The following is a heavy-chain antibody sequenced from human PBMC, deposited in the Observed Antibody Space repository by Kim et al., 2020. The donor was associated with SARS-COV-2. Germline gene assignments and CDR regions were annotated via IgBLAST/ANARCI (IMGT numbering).Heavy chain of an antibody. Sequence: NYAQKFQGRVTITADESTSTAYMELSSLRSEDTAVYYCARDRVPTGYLDYWGQGTLVTVSS. V-gene: IGHV1-69*01. CDR3: ARDRVPTGYLDY. D-gene: IGHD3-9*01. J-gene: IGHJ4*02.